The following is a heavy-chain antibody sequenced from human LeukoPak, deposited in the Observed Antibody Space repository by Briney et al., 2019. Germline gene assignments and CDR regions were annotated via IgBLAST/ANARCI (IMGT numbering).Heavy chain of an antibody. CDR3: VRDVDI. Sequence: PGGSLRLSCAASGFTFSSYSMNWVRQAPGKGLQWVASINRDGSEKHPVDSVKGRFTISRDNAKNPVYLQMNGLTVEDTAVYYCVRDVDIWGRGTLVTVSS. D-gene: IGHD5-24*01. V-gene: IGHV3-7*01. J-gene: IGHJ4*02. CDR1: GFTFSSYS. CDR2: INRDGSEK.